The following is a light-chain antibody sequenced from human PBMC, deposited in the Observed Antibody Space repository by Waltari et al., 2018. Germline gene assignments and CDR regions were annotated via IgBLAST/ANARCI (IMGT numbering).Light chain of an antibody. CDR3: QHYFNWPRT. CDR2: GAS. CDR1: QGVSSH. Sequence: QSPAILSVSPGESATLSCRASQGVSSHLAWYQQKPGQAPRLLIYGASTRATGVPVRFSGSGSGTEFTLTISSLQSEDFAAYYCQHYFNWPRTFGQGTKVEVK. J-gene: IGKJ1*01. V-gene: IGKV3-15*01.